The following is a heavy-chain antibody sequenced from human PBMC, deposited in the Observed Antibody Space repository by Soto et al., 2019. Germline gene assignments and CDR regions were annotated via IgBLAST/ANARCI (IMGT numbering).Heavy chain of an antibody. V-gene: IGHV4-31*03. J-gene: IGHJ3*01. Sequence: TLSLTGSLARSSLTIEGPSWASNSQPPGKGLELIGYIYHSGSTYYSPSLKSRVTISVDTSENQFSLKLTSMTAADTAVYYCARGGDGFDLWGQGKMVT. CDR1: RSSLTIEGPS. CDR2: IYHSGST. CDR3: ARGGDGFDL.